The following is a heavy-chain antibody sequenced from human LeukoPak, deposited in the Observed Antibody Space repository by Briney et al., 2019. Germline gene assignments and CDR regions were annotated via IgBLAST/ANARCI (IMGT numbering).Heavy chain of an antibody. CDR3: ARVGMATIGFDY. CDR2: IYYSGST. V-gene: IGHV4-59*12. CDR1: GGSISSYY. Sequence: SETLSLTCTVSGGSISSYYWSWIRQPPGKGLEWIGSIYYSGSTYYNPSLKSRVTISVDTSKNQFSLKLSSVTAADTAVYYCARVGMATIGFDYWGQGTLVTVSS. J-gene: IGHJ4*02. D-gene: IGHD5-24*01.